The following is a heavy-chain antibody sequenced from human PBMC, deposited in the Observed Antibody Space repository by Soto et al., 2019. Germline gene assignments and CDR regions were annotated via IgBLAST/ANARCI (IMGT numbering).Heavy chain of an antibody. CDR1: GGSISSYY. Sequence: PSETLSLTCTVSGGSISSYYWSWIRQPPGKGLEWIGYIYYSGSTNYNPSLKSRVTISVDTSKNQFSLKLSSVTAADTAVYYCARDLAARPGWFDPWGQGTLVTVSS. V-gene: IGHV4-59*01. D-gene: IGHD6-6*01. J-gene: IGHJ5*02. CDR2: IYYSGST. CDR3: ARDLAARPGWFDP.